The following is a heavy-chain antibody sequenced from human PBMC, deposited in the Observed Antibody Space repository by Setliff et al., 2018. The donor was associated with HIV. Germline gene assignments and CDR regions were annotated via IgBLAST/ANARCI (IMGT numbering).Heavy chain of an antibody. V-gene: IGHV1-46*01. CDR1: GYTFTSYY. D-gene: IGHD1-1*01. CDR3: ARDFGMGPATENFDP. CDR2: VYPSDGST. Sequence: ASVKVSCKASGYTFTSYYMHWVRQATGQGREWMGRVYPSDGSTSYAQKLQGRVTMTTDTSTRTAYMGLRGMTSDDTGVYYCARDFGMGPATENFDPWGQGTLVTVSS. J-gene: IGHJ5*02.